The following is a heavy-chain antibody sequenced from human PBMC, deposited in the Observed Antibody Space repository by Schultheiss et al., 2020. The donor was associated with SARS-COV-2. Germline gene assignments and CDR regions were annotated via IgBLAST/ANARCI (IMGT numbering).Heavy chain of an antibody. D-gene: IGHD1-26*01. Sequence: SETLSLTCAVSGGSISSGGYSWSWIRQPPGKGLEWIGYIYHSGSTNYNPSLKSRVTISVDKSKNQFSLKLSSVTAADTAVYYCARAAGATQFDPWGQGTLVTVSS. CDR1: GGSISSGGYS. J-gene: IGHJ5*02. CDR2: IYHSGST. V-gene: IGHV4-30-2*01. CDR3: ARAAGATQFDP.